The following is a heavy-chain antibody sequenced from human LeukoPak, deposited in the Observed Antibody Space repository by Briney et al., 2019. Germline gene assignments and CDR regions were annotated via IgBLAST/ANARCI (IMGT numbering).Heavy chain of an antibody. D-gene: IGHD3-22*01. J-gene: IGHJ4*02. CDR2: IKSKTDGGTT. CDR3: TTVVGSGYSYTDY. CDR1: GFTFNNAW. V-gene: IGHV3-15*01. Sequence: GGSLRLSCAASGFTFNNAWMSWVRQAPGKGLEWVGRIKSKTDGGTTDYAAPVKGRFTISRDDSKNTLYLQMNSLKTEDTAVYYCTTVVGSGYSYTDYWGQGTLVTVSS.